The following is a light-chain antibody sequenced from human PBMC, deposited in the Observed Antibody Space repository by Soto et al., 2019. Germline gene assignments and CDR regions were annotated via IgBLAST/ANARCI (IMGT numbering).Light chain of an antibody. J-gene: IGKJ3*01. CDR3: QQYNNWPPFT. CDR2: GAS. CDR1: QSVSSN. Sequence: EIVMTQSPATLSVSPGERVTLSCRASQSVSSNLAWYQQKPGQAPRLLIYGASTRATGIPGRFSGSGSGTEFTLTISSLQSEDFAVYYCQQYNNWPPFTFGPGTKVDIK. V-gene: IGKV3-15*01.